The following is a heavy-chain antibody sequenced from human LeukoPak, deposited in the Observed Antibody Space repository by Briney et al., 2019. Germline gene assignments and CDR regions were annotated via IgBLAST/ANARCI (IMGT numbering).Heavy chain of an antibody. CDR2: IYPGDSDT. CDR3: ARGGIQLWHNFDY. D-gene: IGHD5-18*01. CDR1: GYSFTRYW. V-gene: IGHV5-51*01. Sequence: GESLKIPCKGSGYSFTRYWIGWVRQMPGKGLEWMGIIYPGDSDTRYSPSFQGQVTISADKSISTAYLQWSSLKASDTAMYYCARGGIQLWHNFDYWGQGTLVTVSS. J-gene: IGHJ4*02.